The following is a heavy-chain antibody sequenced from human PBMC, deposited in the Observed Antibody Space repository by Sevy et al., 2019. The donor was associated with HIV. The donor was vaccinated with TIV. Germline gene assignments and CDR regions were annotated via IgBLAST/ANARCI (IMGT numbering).Heavy chain of an antibody. CDR3: ASWGYVRDASDI. J-gene: IGHJ3*02. CDR2: ISYDGSNK. Sequence: GGSLRLSCAASGFTFSSYAMHWVRQAPGKGLEWVAVISYDGSNKYYADSVKGRFTISRDNSKNTLYLQMNSLRAEDTAVYYCASWGYVRDASDIWGQGTMVTVSS. D-gene: IGHD5-12*01. V-gene: IGHV3-30-3*01. CDR1: GFTFSSYA.